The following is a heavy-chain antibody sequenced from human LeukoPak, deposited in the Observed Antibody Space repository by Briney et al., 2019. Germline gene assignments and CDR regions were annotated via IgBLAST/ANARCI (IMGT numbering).Heavy chain of an antibody. J-gene: IGHJ4*02. CDR3: ARNSGDYHINY. Sequence: GGSLRLSCAASGFTFSSYSMNWVRQAPGKGLEWVSSISSSSNYIYYAGSVKGRFTISRDNAKNSLFLQMNSLRADDTAVYYCARNSGDYHINYWGQGTLVTVSS. CDR1: GFTFSSYS. CDR2: ISSSSNYI. D-gene: IGHD4-17*01. V-gene: IGHV3-21*01.